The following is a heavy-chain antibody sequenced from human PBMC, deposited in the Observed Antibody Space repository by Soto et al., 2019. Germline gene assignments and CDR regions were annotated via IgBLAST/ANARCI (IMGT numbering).Heavy chain of an antibody. CDR3: AKDREDLDY. CDR1: GFTFSSYG. V-gene: IGHV3-30*18. Sequence: GGSLRLSCAASGFTFSSYGMHWVRQAPGKGLEWVAVISYDGSNKYYADSVKGRFTISRDNSKTTLYLQMNSLRAEDTAVYYCAKDREDLDYWGQGTLVTVSS. CDR2: ISYDGSNK. J-gene: IGHJ4*02.